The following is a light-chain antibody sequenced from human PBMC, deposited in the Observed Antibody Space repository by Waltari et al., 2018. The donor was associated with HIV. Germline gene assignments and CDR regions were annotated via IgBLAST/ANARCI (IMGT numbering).Light chain of an antibody. J-gene: IGLJ2*01. CDR1: NSNIGAGYD. CDR3: QSFDTGLGVV. CDR2: TSA. V-gene: IGLV1-40*01. Sequence: QSVLMPPPSVSGAPGQRVTISCTGNNSNIGAGYDVHWYQQLPGTAPKILIYTSANRPSGVPDRFSGSKSGTSASLAITGLQAEDETDYYCQSFDTGLGVVFGGGTKVTVL.